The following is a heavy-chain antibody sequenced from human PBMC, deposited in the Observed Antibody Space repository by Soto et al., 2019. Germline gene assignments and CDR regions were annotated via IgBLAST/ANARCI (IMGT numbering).Heavy chain of an antibody. Sequence: SETLSLTCTVSGGSISSYYWSWIRQPPGKGLEWIGEINHSGSTNYNPSLKSRVTISVDTSKNQFSLKLSSVTAADTAVYYWARGRRVLGFCSSTSCPRPPTWFDPWGQGTLVTVSS. V-gene: IGHV4-34*01. CDR3: ARGRRVLGFCSSTSCPRPPTWFDP. D-gene: IGHD2-2*01. J-gene: IGHJ5*02. CDR1: GGSISSYY. CDR2: INHSGST.